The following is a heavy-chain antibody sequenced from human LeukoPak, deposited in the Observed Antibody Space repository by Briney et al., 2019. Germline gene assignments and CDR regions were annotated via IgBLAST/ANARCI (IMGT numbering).Heavy chain of an antibody. CDR3: ASMYPRADAFDI. J-gene: IGHJ3*02. V-gene: IGHV4-31*03. D-gene: IGHD2-8*01. CDR1: GGSISSGGYS. CDR2: IYYSGST. Sequence: SETLSLTCTVSGGSISSGGYSWSWIRQHPGKGLEWIGYIYYSGSTYYNPSLKSRVTISVDTSKNQFSLKLSSVTAADTAVYYCASMYPRADAFDIWGQGTMVTVSS.